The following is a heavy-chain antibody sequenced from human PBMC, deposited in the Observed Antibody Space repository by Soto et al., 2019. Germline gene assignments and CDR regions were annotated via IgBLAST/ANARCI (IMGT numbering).Heavy chain of an antibody. Sequence: GESLKISCKGSGYSFTSYWIGWVRQMPGKGLEWMGIIYPGDSDTRYSPSFQGQVTISADKSISTAYLQWSSLKASDTAMYYCARGHFDWLLYSADPSYYFDYWGQGTLVTVSS. J-gene: IGHJ4*02. CDR3: ARGHFDWLLYSADPSYYFDY. D-gene: IGHD3-9*01. CDR1: GYSFTSYW. CDR2: IYPGDSDT. V-gene: IGHV5-51*01.